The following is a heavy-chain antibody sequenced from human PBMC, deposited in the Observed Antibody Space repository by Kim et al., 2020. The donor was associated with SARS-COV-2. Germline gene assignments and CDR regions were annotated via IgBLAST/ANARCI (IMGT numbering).Heavy chain of an antibody. D-gene: IGHD2-15*01. CDR3: AREWVGYCSGGSCYPTGGPFDY. V-gene: IGHV3-48*04. CDR2: ISSSSSTI. CDR1: GFTFSSYS. Sequence: GGSLRLSCAASGFTFSSYSMNWVRQAPGKGLEWVSYISSSSSTIYYADSVKGRFTISRDNAKNSLYLQMNSLRAEDTAVYYCAREWVGYCSGGSCYPTGGPFDYWGQGTLVTVSS. J-gene: IGHJ4*02.